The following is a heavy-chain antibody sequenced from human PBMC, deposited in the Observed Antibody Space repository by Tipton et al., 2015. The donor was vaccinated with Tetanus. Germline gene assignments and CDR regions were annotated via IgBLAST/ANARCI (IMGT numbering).Heavy chain of an antibody. CDR2: ISSSSSTI. Sequence: SLRLSCAASGFTFSSYTMNWVRQAPGKGLEWVSYISSSSSTIYYADSVKGRFTISRDNAKNSLYLQMNSLRDEDTAVYFCARALLGVNIYWGQGTLVTVSS. CDR3: ARALLGVNIY. CDR1: GFTFSSYT. D-gene: IGHD1/OR15-1a*01. J-gene: IGHJ4*02. V-gene: IGHV3-48*02.